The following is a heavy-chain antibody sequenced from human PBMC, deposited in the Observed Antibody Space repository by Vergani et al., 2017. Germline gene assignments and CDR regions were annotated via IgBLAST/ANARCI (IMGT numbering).Heavy chain of an antibody. CDR2: IKSDGSIT. CDR1: GFSFNSYW. J-gene: IGHJ4*02. Sequence: DVHLAESGGGFFQPGGSLRLSCSASGFSFNSYWMHWVRQVPGKGLLWVSRIKSDGSITAYADSVKGRFTISRDNAQNTLYLQMNSLRAEDTALYYCAKEKSSSGPFDYWGQGTLVTVSS. CDR3: AKEKSSSGPFDY. D-gene: IGHD6-19*01. V-gene: IGHV3-74*03.